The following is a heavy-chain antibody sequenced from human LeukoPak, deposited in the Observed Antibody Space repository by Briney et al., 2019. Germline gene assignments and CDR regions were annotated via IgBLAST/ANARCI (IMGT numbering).Heavy chain of an antibody. D-gene: IGHD3-22*01. J-gene: IGHJ4*02. V-gene: IGHV4-59*12. Sequence: SETLSLTCTISGGSISSYHWSWFRQAPGKGLEWIGYMYNSGSTNFNPSLKSRVTISVDTSKNQFSLKLSSVTAADTAVYYCARFVVGSSGYDYWGQGTLVTVSS. CDR1: GGSISSYH. CDR2: MYNSGST. CDR3: ARFVVGSSGYDY.